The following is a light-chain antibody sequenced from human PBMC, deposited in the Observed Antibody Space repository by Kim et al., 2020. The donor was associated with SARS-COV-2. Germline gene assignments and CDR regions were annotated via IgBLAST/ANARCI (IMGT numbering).Light chain of an antibody. V-gene: IGLV1-40*01. CDR2: GNS. CDR3: QSYDNSLSGLYV. CDR1: SSNIGASYD. Sequence: QLVLTQPPSVSGAPGQRVTISCTGSSSNIGASYDVYWYQQLPGTAPKLLIYGNSNRPSGVPDRFSGSKSGTSASLAITGLQAEDEADYYCQSYDNSLSGLYVFGTGTKVTVL. J-gene: IGLJ1*01.